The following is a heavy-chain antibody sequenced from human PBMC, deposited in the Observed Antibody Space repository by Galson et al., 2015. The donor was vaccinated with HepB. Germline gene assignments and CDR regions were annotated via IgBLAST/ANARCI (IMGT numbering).Heavy chain of an antibody. V-gene: IGHV1-3*01. CDR3: EKGSEFFDY. J-gene: IGHJ4*02. Sequence: SVKVSCKASGYTFTNYAIHWVRQAPGQRLEWMGWINVGNGNTKYSQRFQGRVTITRDTSAGTAYLELSSLRSEDTSVFYCEKGSEFFDYWGQGTLVTVSS. CDR2: INVGNGNT. CDR1: GYTFTNYA. D-gene: IGHD6-19*01.